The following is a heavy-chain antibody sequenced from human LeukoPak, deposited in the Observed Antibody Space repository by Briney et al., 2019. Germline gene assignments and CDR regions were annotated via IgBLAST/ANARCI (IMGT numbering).Heavy chain of an antibody. CDR3: ARDLSAASDF. Sequence: HPGGSLRLSCAASGFPFSSYGMHWVRQAPGKGLEWVARLVYDARSDYTNSVKGRFSISRDDSKNTLFLDMSNLRVEDTALYYCARDLSAASDFWGQGVLVTVSS. CDR2: LVYDARS. D-gene: IGHD6-19*01. CDR1: GFPFSSYG. J-gene: IGHJ4*02. V-gene: IGHV3-33*01.